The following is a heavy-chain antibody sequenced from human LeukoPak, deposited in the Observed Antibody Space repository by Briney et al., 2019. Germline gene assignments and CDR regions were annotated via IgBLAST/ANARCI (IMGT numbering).Heavy chain of an antibody. CDR3: ARTSQSGYASDFAY. D-gene: IGHD6-25*01. V-gene: IGHV4-59*01. CDR1: TGSISSYY. J-gene: IGHJ4*02. Sequence: SETLSLTCTFSTGSISSYYWSWIRQPPGKGLEWIGYIYYSGSTNYNPSLKSRVTISVDTSKNQFSLKLSSVTAADTAVYYCARTSQSGYASDFAYWGQGTLVTVSS. CDR2: IYYSGST.